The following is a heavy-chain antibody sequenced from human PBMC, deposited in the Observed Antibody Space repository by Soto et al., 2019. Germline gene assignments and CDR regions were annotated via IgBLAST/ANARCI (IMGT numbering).Heavy chain of an antibody. CDR1: GGTFSSYA. V-gene: IGHV1-69*13. CDR2: IIPIFGTA. D-gene: IGHD2-2*01. CDR3: ARHVPDAGSYYGRNV. Sequence: ASVKVSCKASGGTFSSYAISWVRQAPGRGLEWMGGIIPIFGTANYAQKFQGRVTITADESTSTAYMELSSLRSEDTAVYYCARHVPDAGSYYGRNVWGKGTTVTVSS. J-gene: IGHJ6*04.